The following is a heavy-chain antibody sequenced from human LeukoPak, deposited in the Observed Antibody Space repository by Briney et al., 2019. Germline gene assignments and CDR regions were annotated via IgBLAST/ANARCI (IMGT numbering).Heavy chain of an antibody. CDR1: GYTFRIHG. D-gene: IGHD6-13*01. Sequence: GASVKVSCKASGYTFRIHGIYWVRQAPGQGLEWMGWISPYNDETNYARMFRDRVIMTTETSTTTAYMELRGLTSDDTAVYFCAREADTNSWYRPAFRLLDVWGQGTLVTVSS. CDR3: AREADTNSWYRPAFRLLDV. J-gene: IGHJ4*02. CDR2: ISPYNDET. V-gene: IGHV1-18*01.